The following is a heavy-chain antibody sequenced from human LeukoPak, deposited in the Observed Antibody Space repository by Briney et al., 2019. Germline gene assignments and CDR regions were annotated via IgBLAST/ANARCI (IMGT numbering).Heavy chain of an antibody. D-gene: IGHD4-23*01. CDR2: IRSKAYGGTT. CDR3: TKSNDMTTVVIRFDY. V-gene: IGHV3-49*04. CDR1: GFTFGDYA. J-gene: IGHJ4*02. Sequence: GGSLRLSCTASGFTFGDYAMSWVRQAPGKGLEWVGFIRSKAYGGTTEYAASVKGRFTISRDDSKSIAYPQMNSLKTEETAVYYCTKSNDMTTVVIRFDYWGQGTLVTVSS.